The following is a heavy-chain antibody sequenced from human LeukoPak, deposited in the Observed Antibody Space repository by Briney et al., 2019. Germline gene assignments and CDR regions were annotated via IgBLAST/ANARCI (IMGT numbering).Heavy chain of an antibody. CDR2: ISPSGDST. D-gene: IGHD3-10*01. CDR3: ARDAGYYVSGSSLDY. CDR1: GNTFTRNY. V-gene: IGHV1-46*01. J-gene: IGHJ4*02. Sequence: EASVKVSCKASGNTFTRNYIQWVRQVPGQGLEWMGIISPSGDSTTYAQKFQGRVTMTRDTSTRTVYMELSSLRSEDTAVYYCARDAGYYVSGSSLDYWGQGTLVTVSS.